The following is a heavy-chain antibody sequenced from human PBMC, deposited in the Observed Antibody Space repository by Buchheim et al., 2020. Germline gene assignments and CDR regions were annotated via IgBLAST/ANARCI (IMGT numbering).Heavy chain of an antibody. Sequence: QVHLVQSGAEVKKPGASVRVSCKASGNTFSSHHVHWVRQAPGQGLEWLGIMDPGGGSTLHAQNFQGRVTMTRDTSTSPVYLELSSLTSDDTAVYFCARGADSATFYPPDYWGQGTL. CDR2: MDPGGGST. J-gene: IGHJ4*02. CDR1: GNTFSSHH. D-gene: IGHD1-26*01. CDR3: ARGADSATFYPPDY. V-gene: IGHV1-46*03.